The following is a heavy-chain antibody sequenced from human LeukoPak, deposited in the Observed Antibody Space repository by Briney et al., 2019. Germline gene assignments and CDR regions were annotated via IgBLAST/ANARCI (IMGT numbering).Heavy chain of an antibody. CDR1: GGSISSSSYY. D-gene: IGHD5-12*01. V-gene: IGHV4-39*01. Sequence: SETLFLTCTVSGGSISSSSYYWGWIRQPPGKGLEWIGSIYYSGSTYYTPSLKSRVTISVDTSKNQFSLKLSSVTAADTAVYCCARHEYRYSGYDYGYFDYWGQGTLVTVSS. J-gene: IGHJ4*02. CDR3: ARHEYRYSGYDYGYFDY. CDR2: IYYSGST.